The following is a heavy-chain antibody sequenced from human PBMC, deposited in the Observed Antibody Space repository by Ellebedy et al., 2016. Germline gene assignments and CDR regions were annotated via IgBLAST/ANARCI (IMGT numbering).Heavy chain of an antibody. CDR1: GGTFSTYG. CDR2: IIPILGIA. J-gene: IGHJ3*02. CDR3: ATEKEAFDI. Sequence: ASVKVSCKASGGTFSTYGISWVRQAPGQGLEWMGGIIPILGIANYARRFQGRVTITADKSTSTAYMELNSLRSDDTALYYCATEKEAFDIWGQGTLVTVSS. V-gene: IGHV1-69*10.